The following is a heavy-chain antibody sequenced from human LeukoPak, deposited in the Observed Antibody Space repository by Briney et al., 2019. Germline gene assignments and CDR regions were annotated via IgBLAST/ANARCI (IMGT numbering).Heavy chain of an antibody. J-gene: IGHJ5*01. D-gene: IGHD6-13*01. CDR2: INPDGGST. CDR3: ARAPRNSSTMLDS. CDR1: GYTFTSYW. Sequence: ASVKVSCKASGYTFTSYWIQWVRQAPGQGLKWMGLINPDGGSTAYAHRFQGRVIMTRDTSTSTAYMDLSSLRSEDTAVYHCARAPRNSSTMLDSWGQGTLVTISS. V-gene: IGHV1-46*01.